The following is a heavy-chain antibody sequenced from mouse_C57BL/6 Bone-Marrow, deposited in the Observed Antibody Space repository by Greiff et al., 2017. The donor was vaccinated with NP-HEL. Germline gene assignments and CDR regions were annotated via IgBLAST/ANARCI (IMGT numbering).Heavy chain of an antibody. CDR1: GYTFTSYG. J-gene: IGHJ2*01. CDR3: ARSGGTGYFDY. V-gene: IGHV1-81*01. CDR2: IYPRSGNT. Sequence: VHLVESGAELARPGASVKLSCKASGYTFTSYGISWVKQRTGQGLEWIGEIYPRSGNTYYNEKFKGKATLTADKSSSTAYMELRSLTSEDSAVYFCARSGGTGYFDYWGQGTTLTVSS. D-gene: IGHD1-1*02.